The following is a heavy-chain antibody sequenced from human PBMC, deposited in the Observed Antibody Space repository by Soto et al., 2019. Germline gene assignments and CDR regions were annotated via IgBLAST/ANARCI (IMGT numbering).Heavy chain of an antibody. J-gene: IGHJ6*03. D-gene: IGHD3-3*01. CDR2: ISGSGGST. CDR3: TTSTIFGVVIPIKDYYYYYMDV. CDR1: GFTFSSYA. Sequence: GGSLRLSCAASGFTFSSYAMSWVRQAPGKGLEWVSAISGSGGSTYYAAPVKGRFTISRDDSKNTLYLQMNSLKTEDTAVYYCTTSTIFGVVIPIKDYYYYYMDVWGKGTTVTVSS. V-gene: IGHV3-23*01.